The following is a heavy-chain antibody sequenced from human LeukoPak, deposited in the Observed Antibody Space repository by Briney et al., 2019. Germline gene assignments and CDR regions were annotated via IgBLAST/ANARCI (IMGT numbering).Heavy chain of an antibody. D-gene: IGHD6-19*01. CDR1: GGSISSSSYY. Sequence: SETLSLTCTVSGGSISSSSYYWGWIRQPPGKGLEWIGEINHSGSTNYNPSLKSRVTISVDTSKNQFSLKLSSVTAADTAVYYCASVAGTINSFYYFDYWGQGTLVTVSS. CDR3: ASVAGTINSFYYFDY. CDR2: INHSGST. J-gene: IGHJ4*02. V-gene: IGHV4-39*07.